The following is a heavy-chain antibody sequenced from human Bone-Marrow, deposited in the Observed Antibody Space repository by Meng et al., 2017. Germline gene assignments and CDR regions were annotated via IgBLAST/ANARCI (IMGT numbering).Heavy chain of an antibody. CDR3: ARALGY. D-gene: IGHD7-27*01. CDR2: IYTSGST. V-gene: IGHV4-61*02. CDR1: GGSISSGSYY. J-gene: IGHJ4*02. Sequence: LRLSCTVSGGSISSGSYYWSWIRQPAGKGLEWIGRIYTSGSTNYNPSLKSRVTISVDTSKNQFYLKLSSVTAADTAVYYCARALGYWGQGTLVTVSS.